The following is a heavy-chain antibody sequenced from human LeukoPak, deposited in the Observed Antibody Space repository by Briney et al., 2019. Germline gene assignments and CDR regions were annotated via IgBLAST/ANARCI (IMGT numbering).Heavy chain of an antibody. CDR3: ARETRGSSGYPRGFDY. J-gene: IGHJ4*02. V-gene: IGHV3-13*01. D-gene: IGHD3-22*01. CDR1: GFTFSSYD. Sequence: GGSLRLSCAASGFTFSSYDMHWVRQATGKGLEWVSAIGTAGDTYYPGSVKGRFTISRENAKNSLYLQMNSLRAGDTAVYYCARETRGSSGYPRGFDYWGQGTLVTVSS. CDR2: IGTAGDT.